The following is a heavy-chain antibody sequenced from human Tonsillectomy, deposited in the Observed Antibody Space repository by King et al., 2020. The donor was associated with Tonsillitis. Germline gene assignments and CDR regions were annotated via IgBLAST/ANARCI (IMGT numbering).Heavy chain of an antibody. J-gene: IGHJ6*02. D-gene: IGHD2/OR15-2a*01. Sequence: VQLVESGGGLVQPGGSLRLSCAASGFTFTTYWMTWVRQPPGTGLEWVANVDHDGSPKYYVDSVSGRFNISRDNAKNSLNLQMISLRVEDTAVYFCARVKRTTWGTHNYGMDVWGQGTTVTVSS. CDR2: VDHDGSPK. CDR3: ARVKRTTWGTHNYGMDV. V-gene: IGHV3-7*04. CDR1: GFTFTTYW.